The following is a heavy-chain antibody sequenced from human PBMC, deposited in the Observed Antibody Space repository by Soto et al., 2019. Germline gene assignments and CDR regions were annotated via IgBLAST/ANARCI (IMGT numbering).Heavy chain of an antibody. Sequence: ASVKVSCKVSGYTLTELSMHWVRQAPGKGLEWMGGFDPEDGETIYAQKFQGRVTMAEDTSTDTAYMELSSLRSEDTAVYYCATSLIAARRGGSWFDPWGQGTLGTVSS. D-gene: IGHD6-6*01. CDR1: GYTLTELS. CDR3: ATSLIAARRGGSWFDP. V-gene: IGHV1-24*01. CDR2: FDPEDGET. J-gene: IGHJ5*02.